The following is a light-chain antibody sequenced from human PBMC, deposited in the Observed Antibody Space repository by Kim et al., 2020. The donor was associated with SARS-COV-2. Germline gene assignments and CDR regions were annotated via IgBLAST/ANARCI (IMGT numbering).Light chain of an antibody. V-gene: IGKV3-15*01. Sequence: SPGERATLSCRASQSVKNNLAWYQQKPGQAPRLLIYGASTRATGIPARFSGGGSGTEFTLTINSLQSEDFAVYFCQQYNNWPPNTFGQGTKLEI. J-gene: IGKJ2*01. CDR3: QQYNNWPPNT. CDR2: GAS. CDR1: QSVKNN.